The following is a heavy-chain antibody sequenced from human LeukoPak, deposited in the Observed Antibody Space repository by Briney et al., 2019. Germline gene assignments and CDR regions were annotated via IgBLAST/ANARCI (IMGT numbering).Heavy chain of an antibody. CDR3: ARDHFDWTYWFDP. CDR2: INPNSGST. CDR1: GYTFTGYY. D-gene: IGHD3-9*01. Sequence: ASVKVSCKASGYTFTGYYMHWVRQAPGQGLEWMGWINPNSGSTNYAQKFQGRVTMTRDTSISTAYMELSRLRSDDTAVYYCARDHFDWTYWFDPWGQGTLVTVSS. J-gene: IGHJ5*02. V-gene: IGHV1-2*02.